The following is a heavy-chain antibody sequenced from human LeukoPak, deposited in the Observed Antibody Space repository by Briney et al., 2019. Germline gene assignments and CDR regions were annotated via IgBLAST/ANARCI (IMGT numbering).Heavy chain of an antibody. CDR3: AKDSVHYYDSGGYYHTLFDY. D-gene: IGHD3-22*01. CDR2: ISDPHSGSQT. Sequence: PGGSLRLSCAASGFTFSSYTMNWVRQALGQGLEWVSTISDPHSGSQTHYADSVKGRFTISRDDPQNTVYLQMDSLRAEDTAVYYCAKDSVHYYDSGGYYHTLFDYWGQGTLVTVSS. V-gene: IGHV3-23*01. J-gene: IGHJ4*02. CDR1: GFTFSSYT.